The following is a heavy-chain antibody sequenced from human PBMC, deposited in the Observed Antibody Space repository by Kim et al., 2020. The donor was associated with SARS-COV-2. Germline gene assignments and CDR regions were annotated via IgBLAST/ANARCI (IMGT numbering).Heavy chain of an antibody. J-gene: IGHJ4*02. D-gene: IGHD2-21*01. Sequence: GSVKGRFTNSRDNAKNSLYLQMNSLRAEDTAVYYCARDPQGEEVSNYCDYWGQGTLVTVSS. V-gene: IGHV3-21*01. CDR3: ARDPQGEEVSNYCDY.